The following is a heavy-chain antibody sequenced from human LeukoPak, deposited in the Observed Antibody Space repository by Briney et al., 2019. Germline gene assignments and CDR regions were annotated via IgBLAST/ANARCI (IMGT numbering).Heavy chain of an antibody. J-gene: IGHJ6*03. D-gene: IGHD1-14*01. CDR1: GGSISSYY. CDR2: IYYSGST. Sequence: SETLSLTCTVSGGSISSYYWSWIRQPPGKGLEWIGYIYYSGSTNYNPSLKSRVTISVDTSKNQFSLKLSSVTAADTAVYYCARLRSGGYYYYMDVWGKATTVTVSS. V-gene: IGHV4-59*01. CDR3: ARLRSGGYYYYMDV.